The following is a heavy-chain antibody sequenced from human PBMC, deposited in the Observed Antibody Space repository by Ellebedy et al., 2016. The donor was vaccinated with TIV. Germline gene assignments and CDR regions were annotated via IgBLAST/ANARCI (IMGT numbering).Heavy chain of an antibody. CDR3: ARVSVDVVIGYHYFYMDI. CDR2: ISAYNGDI. D-gene: IGHD6-6*01. Sequence: ASVKVSXXASGYTFTSFGLSWVRQAPGQGLEWMGWISAYNGDINYAQNFQGRVAMTTDTATSTVYVDLRSLRSDDTAVYHCARVSVDVVIGYHYFYMDIWGKGTTVTVSS. J-gene: IGHJ6*03. V-gene: IGHV1-18*01. CDR1: GYTFTSFG.